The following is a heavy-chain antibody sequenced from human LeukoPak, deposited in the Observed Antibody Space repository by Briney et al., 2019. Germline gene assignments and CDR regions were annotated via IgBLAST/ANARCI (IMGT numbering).Heavy chain of an antibody. Sequence: PGGSLRLSCAASGFTFTTYAINWVRQAPGKGLEWVSRISGSGAKTYYADSVKGRFTISRDNSKNTLYLQMNSLRAEDTAVYYCAKARGGTTIFGVVTTWFDPWGQGTLVTVSS. V-gene: IGHV3-23*01. CDR3: AKARGGTTIFGVVTTWFDP. J-gene: IGHJ5*02. D-gene: IGHD3-3*01. CDR2: ISGSGAKT. CDR1: GFTFTTYA.